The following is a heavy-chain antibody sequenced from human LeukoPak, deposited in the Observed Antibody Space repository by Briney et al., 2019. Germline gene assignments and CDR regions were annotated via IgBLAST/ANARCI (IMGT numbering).Heavy chain of an antibody. CDR1: GFTFSSYA. V-gene: IGHV3-30-3*01. CDR3: ARDEGSSSWYGALDY. J-gene: IGHJ4*02. Sequence: GGSLRLSCAASGFTFSSYAMHWVRQAPGKGLEWVAVISYDGSNKYYADSVKGRFTISRDNAKNSLYLQMNSLRAEDTAVYYCARDEGSSSWYGALDYWGQGTLVTVSS. D-gene: IGHD6-13*01. CDR2: ISYDGSNK.